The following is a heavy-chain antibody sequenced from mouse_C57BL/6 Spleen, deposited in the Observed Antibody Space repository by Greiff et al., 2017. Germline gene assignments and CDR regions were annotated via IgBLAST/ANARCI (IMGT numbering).Heavy chain of an antibody. J-gene: IGHJ2*01. CDR2: INPNNGGT. CDR3: AREYDEGYYFDY. CDR1: GYTFTDYN. V-gene: IGHV1-18*01. Sequence: VQLKQSGPELVKPGASVKIPCKASGYTFTDYNMDWVKQSHGKSLEWIGDINPNNGGTIYNQKFKGKATLTVDKSSSTAYMELRSLTSEDTAVYYCAREYDEGYYFDYWGQGTTLTVSS. D-gene: IGHD2-12*01.